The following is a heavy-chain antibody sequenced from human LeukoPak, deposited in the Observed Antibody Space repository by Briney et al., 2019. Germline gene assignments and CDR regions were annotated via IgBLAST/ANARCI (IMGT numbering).Heavy chain of an antibody. D-gene: IGHD6-13*01. CDR2: ISAYNGNT. V-gene: IGHV1-18*04. Sequence: GGSLRLSCTASGFSFSKVWMSWVRQAPGKGLEWMGWISAYNGNTNYAQKLQGRVTMTTDTSTSTAYMELRSLRSDDTAVYYCARDLRIAAAGGLGGYWGQGTLVTVSS. CDR1: GFSFSKVW. CDR3: ARDLRIAAAGGLGGY. J-gene: IGHJ4*02.